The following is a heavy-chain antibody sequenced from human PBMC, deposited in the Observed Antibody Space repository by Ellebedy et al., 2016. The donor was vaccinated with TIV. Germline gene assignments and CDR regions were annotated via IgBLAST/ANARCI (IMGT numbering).Heavy chain of an antibody. D-gene: IGHD1-26*01. J-gene: IGHJ4*02. CDR2: IYYTGSA. Sequence: SETLSLXXTVPGDSIDRGGFYWTWIRQHPGRSLEWLGYIYYTGSALYNPSLKSRLSISIDTSKNHFSLKLSSVTAADTALYYCARTSGTFYFDSWGQGTLVAVSS. CDR1: GDSIDRGGFY. V-gene: IGHV4-31*03. CDR3: ARTSGTFYFDS.